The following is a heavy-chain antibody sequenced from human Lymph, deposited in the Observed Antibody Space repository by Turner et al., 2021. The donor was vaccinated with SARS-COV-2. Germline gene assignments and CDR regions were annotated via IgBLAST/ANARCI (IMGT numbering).Heavy chain of an antibody. V-gene: IGHV3-66*01. D-gene: IGHD4-17*01. Sequence: EVQLVESGGGLVQPGGSLRLSCAASGFTVSSNYMTWVRQAPGKGLEWVSLIYPGGSTYYADSVKGRFTISRDNSKNTLYLKMNSLRAEDTAVYYCARVYGDYVPWGQGTLVTVSS. CDR1: GFTVSSNY. CDR2: IYPGGST. J-gene: IGHJ5*02. CDR3: ARVYGDYVP.